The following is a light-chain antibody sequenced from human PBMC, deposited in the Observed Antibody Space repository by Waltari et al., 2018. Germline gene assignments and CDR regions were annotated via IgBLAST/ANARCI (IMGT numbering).Light chain of an antibody. CDR1: QTITGIC. CDR3: QQYDGSVVT. CDR2: GAS. Sequence: EIVLTQSPGTLSVSPGERVTVSCRASQTITGICLPLSHQKPGQAPRLLIYGASNRAPGIPDRFSGSGSGTDFTLTISRLEPEDSAVYYCQQYDGSVVTFGGGTKVEIK. J-gene: IGKJ4*01. V-gene: IGKV3-20*01.